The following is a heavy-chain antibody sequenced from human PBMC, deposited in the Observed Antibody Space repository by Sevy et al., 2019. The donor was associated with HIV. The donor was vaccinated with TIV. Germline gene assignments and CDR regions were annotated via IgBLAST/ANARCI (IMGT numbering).Heavy chain of an antibody. V-gene: IGHV3-30*18. Sequence: GGSLRLSCAASGFTFSSYGMHWVRQAPGKGLEWVTLLSYDGSNKYYADSVKGRFTVSRDNSKNTLYLQMHSLRTEDTAVYYCAKSYSSGWYADIAYSMDVWGQGTTVTVSS. CDR1: GFTFSSYG. CDR2: LSYDGSNK. CDR3: AKSYSSGWYADIAYSMDV. D-gene: IGHD6-19*01. J-gene: IGHJ6*02.